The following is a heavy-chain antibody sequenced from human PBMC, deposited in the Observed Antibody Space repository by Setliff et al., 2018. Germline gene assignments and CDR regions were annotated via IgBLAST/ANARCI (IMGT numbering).Heavy chain of an antibody. CDR2: INHSGST. CDR3: ARGVVRGVIRFDY. J-gene: IGHJ4*02. D-gene: IGHD3-10*01. V-gene: IGHV4-34*01. CDR1: GGSFSGYY. Sequence: SETLSPTCAVYGGSFSGYYWSWIRQPPGKGLEWIGEINHSGSTNYNPSLKSRVTISVDPSKNQFSLKLSSVTAADTAVYYCARGVVRGVIRFDYWGQGTLVTVSS.